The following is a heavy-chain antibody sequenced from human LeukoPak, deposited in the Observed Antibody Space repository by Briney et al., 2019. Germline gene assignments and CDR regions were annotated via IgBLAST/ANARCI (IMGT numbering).Heavy chain of an antibody. CDR2: IWYDGSNK. CDR3: AKGPSGYCSRTSCYKWFDP. J-gene: IGHJ5*02. D-gene: IGHD2-2*02. V-gene: IGHV3-30*02. CDR1: GFTFSSYG. Sequence: GGSLRLSCAASGFTFSSYGMHWVRQAPGKGLEWVAFIWYDGSNKYYADSVKGRFSIPRDNSKNTLYRQMNSLRAEDTAVYYCAKGPSGYCSRTSCYKWFDPWGQGTLLTVSS.